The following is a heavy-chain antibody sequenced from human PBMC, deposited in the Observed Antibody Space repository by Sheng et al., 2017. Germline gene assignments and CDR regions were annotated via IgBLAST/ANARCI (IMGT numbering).Heavy chain of an antibody. D-gene: IGHD6-6*01. J-gene: IGHJ4*02. Sequence: QVQLVESGGGVVQPGGSLRLSCAASGFTFSSYGMHWVRQAPGKGLEWVAFIRYDGSNKYYADSVKGRFTISRDNSKNTLYLQTNSLRAEDTAVYYCAKDSYSSSSGCICYWGQGTLVTVSS. CDR3: AKDSYSSSSGCICY. CDR1: GFTFSSYG. CDR2: IRYDGSNK. V-gene: IGHV3-30*02.